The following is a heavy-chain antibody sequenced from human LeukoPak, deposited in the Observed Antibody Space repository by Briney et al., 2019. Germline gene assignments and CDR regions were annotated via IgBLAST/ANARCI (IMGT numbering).Heavy chain of an antibody. CDR3: AKVLVDDCSSTSCFRGFHY. V-gene: IGHV3-30*02. J-gene: IGHJ4*02. D-gene: IGHD2-2*01. CDR1: VFIFSNYG. Sequence: GGSLSLSCAASVFIFSNYGMHWVRQAPGKGLEWVSFVRYDGSNTYYADAVKGRFTISRDNSKTTLYLQMNSLRAEDTAVSECAKVLVDDCSSTSCFRGFHYWGQGTLVTVSS. CDR2: VRYDGSNT.